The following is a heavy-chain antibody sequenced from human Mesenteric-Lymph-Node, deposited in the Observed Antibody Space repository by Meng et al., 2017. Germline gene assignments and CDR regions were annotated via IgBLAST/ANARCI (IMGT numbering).Heavy chain of an antibody. J-gene: IGHJ4*02. D-gene: IGHD3-10*01. V-gene: IGHV4-34*01. CDR2: INHSGST. CDR3: ARRSRITMVRGAQYYFDY. Sequence: SETLSLTCAVYGGSFSGYYWSWIRQPPGKGLEWIGEINHSGSTNYNPSLKSRVTISVDTSKNQFSLKLSSVTAADTAVYYCARRSRITMVRGAQYYFDYWGKGTLVTVTS. CDR1: GGSFSGYY.